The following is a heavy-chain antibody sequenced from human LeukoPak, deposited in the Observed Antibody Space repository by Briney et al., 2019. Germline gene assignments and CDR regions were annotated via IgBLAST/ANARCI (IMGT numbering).Heavy chain of an antibody. Sequence: SVKVSCKASGGTFSSYTISWGRQAPGQGIEWMGRIIPILGIANYAQKFQGRVTITADKSTSTAYMELSSLRSEDTAVYYCASGTRSSSCYPAVDYWGQGTLVTVSS. CDR1: GGTFSSYT. D-gene: IGHD6-13*01. V-gene: IGHV1-69*02. CDR3: ASGTRSSSCYPAVDY. CDR2: IIPILGIA. J-gene: IGHJ4*02.